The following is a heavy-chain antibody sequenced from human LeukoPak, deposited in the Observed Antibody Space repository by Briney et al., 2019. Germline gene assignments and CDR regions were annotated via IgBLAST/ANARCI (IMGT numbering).Heavy chain of an antibody. CDR1: GGSFSGYY. D-gene: IGHD4-17*01. CDR3: ARGPNDYGDVTVSADFDY. J-gene: IGHJ4*02. V-gene: IGHV4-34*01. CDR2: INHSGST. Sequence: SETLSLTCAVYGGSFSGYYWSWIRQPPGKGLEWIGEINHSGSTNCNPSLKSRVTISVDTSKNQFSLKLSSVTAADTAVYYCARGPNDYGDVTVSADFDYWGQGTLVTVSS.